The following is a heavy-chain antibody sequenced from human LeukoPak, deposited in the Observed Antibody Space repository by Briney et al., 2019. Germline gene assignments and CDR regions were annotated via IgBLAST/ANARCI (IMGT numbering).Heavy chain of an antibody. J-gene: IGHJ4*02. V-gene: IGHV5-51*01. CDR2: IYPGDSDT. Sequence: NSGESLQISCKGSGYNFTSYWIGWVRQMPGKGLEWMGIIYPGDSDTRYSPSFQGQVTISADKSISTAYLQWSSLKAADTAVYYCARGRRFGELSHPTYYFDYWGQGTQVTVSS. D-gene: IGHD3-10*01. CDR3: ARGRRFGELSHPTYYFDY. CDR1: GYNFTSYW.